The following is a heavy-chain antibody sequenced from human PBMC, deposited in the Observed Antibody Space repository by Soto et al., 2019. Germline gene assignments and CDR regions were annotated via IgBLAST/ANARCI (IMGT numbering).Heavy chain of an antibody. Sequence: PSETLSLTCTVSGDSIRSDKWWSWVRQSPGRGLEWIGEIHHRGTTNCNPSLKSRVTISVEKSKNQLSLEMTSLTAADTAIYYCARGGDWKFDFWGQGSLVTVSS. CDR1: GDSIRSDKW. J-gene: IGHJ4*02. D-gene: IGHD2-21*02. V-gene: IGHV4-4*02. CDR2: IHHRGTT. CDR3: ARGGDWKFDF.